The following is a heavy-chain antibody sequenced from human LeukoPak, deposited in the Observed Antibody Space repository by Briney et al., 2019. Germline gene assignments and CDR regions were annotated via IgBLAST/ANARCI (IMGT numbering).Heavy chain of an antibody. CDR1: GFTFDDYT. CDR2: ISWDGGST. D-gene: IGHD3-22*01. V-gene: IGHV3-43*01. J-gene: IGHJ4*02. Sequence: GGSLRLSCAASGFTFDDYTMHWVRQAPGKGLERVSLISWDGGSTYYADSVKGRFTISRDNSKNSLYLQMNSLRTEDTALYYCAKPHRRYYDSSGYHFDYWGQGTLVTVSS. CDR3: AKPHRRYYDSSGYHFDY.